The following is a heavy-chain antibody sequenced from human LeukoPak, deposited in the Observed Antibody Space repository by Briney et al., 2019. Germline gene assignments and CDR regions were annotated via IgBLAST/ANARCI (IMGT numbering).Heavy chain of an antibody. D-gene: IGHD6-19*01. CDR2: ISSSSSYI. Sequence: GGSLRLSCAASGFTFSSYSMNWVRQAPGKGLEWASSISSSSSYIYYADSVKGRFTISRDNAKNSLYLQMNSLRAEDTAVYYCARDAMYSSGWYLIDDWGQGTLVAVSS. J-gene: IGHJ4*02. CDR1: GFTFSSYS. V-gene: IGHV3-21*01. CDR3: ARDAMYSSGWYLIDD.